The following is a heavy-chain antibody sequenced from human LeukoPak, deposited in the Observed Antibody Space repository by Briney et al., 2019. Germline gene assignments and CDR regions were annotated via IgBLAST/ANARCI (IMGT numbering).Heavy chain of an antibody. J-gene: IGHJ4*02. CDR1: GYTFTDYY. CDR2: INPNSGGT. V-gene: IGHV1-2*02. Sequence: ASVKVSCKASGYTFTDYYIHWVRQAPGQGLEWMGWINPNSGGTKYAQNFQGRVTMTRDTSISTAYMDLRGLRSDDTAIYYCARLGNSSHPYFDYWGQGTLVTVSS. CDR3: ARLGNSSHPYFDY. D-gene: IGHD6-13*01.